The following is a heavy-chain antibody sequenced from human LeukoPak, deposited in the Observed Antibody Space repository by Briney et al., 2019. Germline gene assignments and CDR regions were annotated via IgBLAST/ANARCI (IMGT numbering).Heavy chain of an antibody. V-gene: IGHV1-45*02. CDR2: ITPFNGNT. Sequence: SVKVSCKASGYTFTHRYLHWVRQAPGQALERMGWITPFNGNTNYAQKFQDRVTITRDRSMSTAYMELSSLRSEDTAMYYCASRRDGYNWPKCSEHYYYYGMDVWGQGTTVTVSS. CDR3: ASRRDGYNWPKCSEHYYYYGMDV. CDR1: GYTFTHRY. D-gene: IGHD5-24*01. J-gene: IGHJ6*02.